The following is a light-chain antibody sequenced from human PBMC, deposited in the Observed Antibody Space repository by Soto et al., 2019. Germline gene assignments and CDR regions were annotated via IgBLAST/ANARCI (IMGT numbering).Light chain of an antibody. J-gene: IGKJ4*01. V-gene: IGKV3-15*01. CDR1: QSVSGN. CDR2: GAS. Sequence: EIVMTQSPATLSVSPGERATLSCRASQSVSGNLAWYQQKPGQAPRLLIYGASTRATSVPARFSGSGSGTELTLTISSLQYEDFAVYYCQQDNNWPPLTFGGGTKVEIK. CDR3: QQDNNWPPLT.